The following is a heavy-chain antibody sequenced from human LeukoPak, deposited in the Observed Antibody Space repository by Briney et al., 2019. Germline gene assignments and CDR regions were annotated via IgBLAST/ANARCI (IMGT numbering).Heavy chain of an antibody. Sequence: ASVKVSCKASGGTFSSYAISWVRQAPGQGLEWMGRIIPILGIANYAQKFQGRVTITADKSTSTAYMELSSLRSEDTAVYYCARDGTYYYDSSGYYYWFDPWGQGTLVTVSS. CDR1: GGTFSSYA. CDR2: IIPILGIA. CDR3: ARDGTYYYDSSGYYYWFDP. D-gene: IGHD3-22*01. V-gene: IGHV1-69*04. J-gene: IGHJ5*02.